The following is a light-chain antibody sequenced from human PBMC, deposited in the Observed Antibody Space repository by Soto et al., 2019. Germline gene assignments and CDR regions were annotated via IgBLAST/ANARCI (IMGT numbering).Light chain of an antibody. V-gene: IGLV1-40*01. CDR3: FSFTTTSTHV. CDR1: TSDIGAGYD. CDR2: SHN. Sequence: QSVLTQPPSVSGAPGQRVTISCTGSTSDIGAGYDVHWYQQLPGAAPRLLISSHNNRPSGVPDRFFGSKSGTSASLTIIGLQAEDEAEYFCFSFTTTSTHVFGTGTKLTVL. J-gene: IGLJ1*01.